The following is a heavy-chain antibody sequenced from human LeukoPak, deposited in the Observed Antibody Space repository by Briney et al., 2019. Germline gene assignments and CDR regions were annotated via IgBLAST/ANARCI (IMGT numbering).Heavy chain of an antibody. Sequence: GGSLRLSCAASGFTFDDYAMPWVRHAPGKGLEWVSGISWNSGSIGYADSVKGRFTISRDNAKNSLYLQMNSLRAEDTALYYCAKDRGSGRRWEEYYFDYWGQGTLVTVSS. J-gene: IGHJ4*02. CDR3: AKDRGSGRRWEEYYFDY. CDR2: ISWNSGSI. D-gene: IGHD2-15*01. V-gene: IGHV3-9*01. CDR1: GFTFDDYA.